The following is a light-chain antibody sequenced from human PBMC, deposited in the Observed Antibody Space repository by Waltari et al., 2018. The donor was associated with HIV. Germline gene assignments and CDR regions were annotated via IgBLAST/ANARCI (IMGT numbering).Light chain of an antibody. CDR2: EVS. J-gene: IGLJ3*02. CDR3: CSYAPRDSVV. CDR1: TSDVRRFDF. Sequence: HSVLTQPASVSGSPGQSITISCSGPTSDVRRFDFVSWYQHSPGKAPKLIIVEVSSRPSGVSDRFSGSKSGETASLTISGLRAEDEADYFCCSYAPRDSVVFGGGTKLTVL. V-gene: IGLV2-23*02.